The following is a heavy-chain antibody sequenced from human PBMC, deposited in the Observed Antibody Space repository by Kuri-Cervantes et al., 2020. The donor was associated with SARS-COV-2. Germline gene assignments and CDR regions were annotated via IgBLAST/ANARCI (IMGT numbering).Heavy chain of an antibody. CDR3: ARVGGLLTIFGVVNSGMDV. J-gene: IGHJ6*02. Sequence: GGSLRLSCAASGFTFSDYYMSWIRQAPGKGLEWVSYISSSGSTIYYADSVKGRFTISRDNSKNTLYLQMNSLRAEDTAVYYCARVGGLLTIFGVVNSGMDVWGQGNTVNGSS. V-gene: IGHV3-11*01. CDR1: GFTFSDYY. D-gene: IGHD3-3*01. CDR2: ISSSGSTI.